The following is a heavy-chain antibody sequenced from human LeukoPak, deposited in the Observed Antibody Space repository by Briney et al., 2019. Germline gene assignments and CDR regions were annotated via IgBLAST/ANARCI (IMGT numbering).Heavy chain of an antibody. CDR3: ARDFKTILGMIDY. Sequence: GGSLRLSCAASGFTFSSYSMNWVRQAPGKGLEWVSSISTSSNYIYYADSVKGRFTIARDNAKNSLYLQMSSLRAEDTAVYYCARDFKTILGMIDYWGQGTLATVSS. CDR1: GFTFSSYS. J-gene: IGHJ4*02. D-gene: IGHD3-3*01. V-gene: IGHV3-21*01. CDR2: ISTSSNYI.